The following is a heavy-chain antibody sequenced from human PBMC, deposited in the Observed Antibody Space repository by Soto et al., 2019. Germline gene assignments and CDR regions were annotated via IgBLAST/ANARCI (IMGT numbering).Heavy chain of an antibody. J-gene: IGHJ4*02. D-gene: IGHD2-15*01. CDR2: IYYSGST. CDR1: GGSISSSSYY. CDR3: ARLKDELQLSHEYGHFDY. V-gene: IGHV4-39*01. Sequence: PSETLSLTCTVSGGSISSSSYYWGWIRQPPGKGLEWIGSIYYSGSTYYNPSPKSRVTISVDTSKNQFSLKLSSVTAADTAVYSCARLKDELQLSHEYGHFDYWGQGTLVTVSS.